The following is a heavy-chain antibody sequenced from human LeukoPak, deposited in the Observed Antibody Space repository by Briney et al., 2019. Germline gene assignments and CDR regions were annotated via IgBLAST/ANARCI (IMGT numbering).Heavy chain of an antibody. D-gene: IGHD6-19*01. CDR3: ARDVRYASGWSTPES. CDR1: GGSIINHY. Sequence: PSETLSLTCTVSGGSIINHYWSWIRQPAGKGLEXXXXIYSSGSANYSPSRKSRVSMSIDTSNKHFSLNLTSVTAADTALYFCARDVRYASGWSTPESWGQGTLVTVSS. CDR2: IYSSGSA. V-gene: IGHV4-4*07. J-gene: IGHJ5*02.